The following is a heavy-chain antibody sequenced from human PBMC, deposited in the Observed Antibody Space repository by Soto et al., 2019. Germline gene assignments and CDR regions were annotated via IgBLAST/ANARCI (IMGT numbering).Heavy chain of an antibody. CDR1: GGSISSGGYY. Sequence: QVQLQESGPGLVKPSQTLSLTCTVSGGSISSGGYYWSWIRQHPGKGLKWIGYIYYIGSTYYNPSLTSRVTISVDTSKNQFSLKLSSVTATDTAVYYCTRSGYSYGPNPLLYWGQGTLVTVSS. CDR3: TRSGYSYGPNPLLY. J-gene: IGHJ4*01. V-gene: IGHV4-31*03. D-gene: IGHD5-18*01. CDR2: IYYIGST.